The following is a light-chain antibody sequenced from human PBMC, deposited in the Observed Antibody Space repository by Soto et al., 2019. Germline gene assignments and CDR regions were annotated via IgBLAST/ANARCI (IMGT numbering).Light chain of an antibody. Sequence: DIQMTQSPSTLSASIGDRVNITCRASQSISSWLAWYQQKPGKAPKVLIYKASNLESGVPSRFSGSGSETEFTLTISRLEPEDFAVYYCQQYGSSGTFGQGTKVDIK. CDR3: QQYGSSGT. CDR2: KAS. V-gene: IGKV1-5*03. CDR1: QSISSW. J-gene: IGKJ1*01.